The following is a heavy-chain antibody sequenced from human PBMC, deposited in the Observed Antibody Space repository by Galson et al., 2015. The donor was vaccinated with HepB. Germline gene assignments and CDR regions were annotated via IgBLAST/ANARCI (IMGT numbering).Heavy chain of an antibody. D-gene: IGHD4-17*01. Sequence: SLRLSCAASGFTFSSYSMNWVRQAPGKGLEWVSSISSSSSYIYYADSVKGRFTISRDNAKSSLYLQMNSLRAEDTAVYYCASFYGDYFKRADAFDIWGQGTMVTVSS. J-gene: IGHJ3*02. CDR2: ISSSSSYI. CDR3: ASFYGDYFKRADAFDI. V-gene: IGHV3-21*01. CDR1: GFTFSSYS.